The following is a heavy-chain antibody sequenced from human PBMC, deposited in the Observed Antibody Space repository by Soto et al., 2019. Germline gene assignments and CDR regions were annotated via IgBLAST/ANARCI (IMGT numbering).Heavy chain of an antibody. CDR1: GFTFSNHA. Sequence: PGGSLRLSCTASGFTFSNHAMSWVRQAPGKGLEWVSSITDSGGRTYYADSVKGRFTISRDNSKNTLYVQMTSLRAEDTAVYYCAKAVWTGYWSVAYWGHGTLVTVS. V-gene: IGHV3-23*01. CDR3: AKAVWTGYWSVAY. D-gene: IGHD3-3*01. J-gene: IGHJ4*01. CDR2: ITDSGGRT.